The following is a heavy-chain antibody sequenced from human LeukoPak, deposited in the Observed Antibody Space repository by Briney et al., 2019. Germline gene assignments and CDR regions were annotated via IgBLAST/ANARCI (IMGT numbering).Heavy chain of an antibody. D-gene: IGHD1-26*01. Sequence: SETLSLTCGVSGDSIRSSIYYWGWIRQPPGKGLEWIRSVYYDGSAYYNPSLKSRVTISVDTSKNQLSLKLSSVTAADTAVYYCARPLTRGGTYYVWGQGTLVTVSS. J-gene: IGHJ4*02. V-gene: IGHV4-39*01. CDR2: VYYDGSA. CDR3: ARPLTRGGTYYV. CDR1: GDSIRSSIYY.